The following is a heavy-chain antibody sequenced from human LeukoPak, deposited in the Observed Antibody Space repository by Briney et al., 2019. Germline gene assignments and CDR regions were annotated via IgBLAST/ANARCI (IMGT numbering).Heavy chain of an antibody. D-gene: IGHD4-23*01. CDR1: GYTFSSYG. J-gene: IGHJ4*02. V-gene: IGHV1-18*01. Sequence: ASVKVSCKASGYTFSSYGISWVRQAPGQGLEWMSWISPHNGNTIYAQRLQGRVTMTTDTSTSTAYMELKSLRSDDTAIYYCXXXXXYGGNLYYFDYWGQGTLVTVSS. CDR3: XXXXXYGGNLYYFDY. CDR2: ISPHNGNT.